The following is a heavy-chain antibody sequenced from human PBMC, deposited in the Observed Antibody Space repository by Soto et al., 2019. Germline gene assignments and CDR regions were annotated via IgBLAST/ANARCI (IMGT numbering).Heavy chain of an antibody. CDR2: IYYSGST. J-gene: IGHJ4*02. V-gene: IGHV4-59*08. CDR1: GVSISSYY. CDR3: ARRVDY. Sequence: SETLSLTCTVSGVSISSYYWSWIRQPPGKGLEWIGYIYYSGSTNYNPSLKSRVTISVDTSKNQFSLKLSSVTAADTAVYCCARRVDYWGQGTLVTVSS.